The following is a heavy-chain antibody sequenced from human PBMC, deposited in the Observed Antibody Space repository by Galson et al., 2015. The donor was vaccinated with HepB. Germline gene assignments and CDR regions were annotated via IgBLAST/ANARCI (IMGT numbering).Heavy chain of an antibody. CDR1: GFTFSSYW. V-gene: IGHV3-7*03. D-gene: IGHD1-26*01. CDR2: INADGSTK. J-gene: IGHJ4*02. Sequence: SLRLSCAVSGFTFSSYWMTWVRQAPGKGLEWVANINADGSTKHYVDPVKGRFTISRDNAKSSLYLQIDSLRAEDTAMFYCVRAVGATTGDFWGQGTLVTVSS. CDR3: VRAVGATTGDF.